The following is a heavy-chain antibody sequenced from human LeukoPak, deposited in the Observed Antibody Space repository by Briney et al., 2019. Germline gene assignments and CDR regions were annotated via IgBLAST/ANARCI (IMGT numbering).Heavy chain of an antibody. CDR3: ASGPPFLKYFEY. V-gene: IGHV3-23*01. J-gene: IGHJ4*02. D-gene: IGHD3-3*01. CDR2: ISVGAEYI. CDR1: GFTFSTYV. Sequence: KPGGSLRLSCAASGFTFSTYVMNWFRQAPGKGLEWVSTISVGAEYIFYADPVKGRFTISRDDSNNALYLQMHSLRAEDTALYYCASGPPFLKYFEYWGQGTLVTVSS.